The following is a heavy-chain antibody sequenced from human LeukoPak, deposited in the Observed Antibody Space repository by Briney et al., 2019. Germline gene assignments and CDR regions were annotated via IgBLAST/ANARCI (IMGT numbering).Heavy chain of an antibody. CDR1: IIVFSNTD. D-gene: IGHD6-19*01. CDR3: GKDGGQYSSGPEFDP. Sequence: GGSLRLFCAASIIVFSNTDMNWARQSPGRGLEWVSAISGGGERTLYADSVKCRFTISRDNSKNMLYLHMNSLRADATAIYYCGKDGGQYSSGPEFDPRGQGALVTVSS. CDR2: ISGGGERT. J-gene: IGHJ5*02. V-gene: IGHV3-23*01.